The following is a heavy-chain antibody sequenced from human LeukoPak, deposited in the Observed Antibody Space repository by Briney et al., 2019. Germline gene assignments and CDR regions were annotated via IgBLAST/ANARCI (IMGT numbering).Heavy chain of an antibody. V-gene: IGHV3-23*01. CDR1: GFTFSSFA. J-gene: IGHJ6*03. CDR2: ISGGGGTT. CDR3: AKGRVYMDV. Sequence: PGGSLRLSCAVSGFTFSSFAMSWVRQAPGKGLEWVSAISGGGGTTDYADSVKGRFTISRDNSKNTLCLQMNSLRAEDTGVYYCAKGRVYMDVWGKGTTVTVSS.